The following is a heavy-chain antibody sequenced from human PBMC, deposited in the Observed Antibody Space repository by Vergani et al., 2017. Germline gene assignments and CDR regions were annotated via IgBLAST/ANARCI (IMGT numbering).Heavy chain of an antibody. CDR1: GFTFSNAW. D-gene: IGHD6-19*01. CDR2: IKRKTDGGTT. V-gene: IGHV3-15*01. J-gene: IGHJ4*02. CDR3: TSLEDTSGWYWQNVY. Sequence: EVQLVESGGVLVKPGGSLRLSCAASGFTFSNAWMSWVRQAPGKGLEWVGRIKRKTDGGTTDYAAPVKGRFTISRDDSKNTLFLQMNSLKTEDTAVYYCTSLEDTSGWYWQNVYWGQGTLVTVSS.